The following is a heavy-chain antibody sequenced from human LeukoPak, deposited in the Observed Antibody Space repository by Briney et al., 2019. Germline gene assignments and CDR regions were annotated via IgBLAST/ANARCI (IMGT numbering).Heavy chain of an antibody. CDR1: GFTFSSYG. V-gene: IGHV3-30*18. D-gene: IGHD6-6*01. CDR2: ISYDGSNK. J-gene: IGHJ6*04. CDR3: AKDFRSSSGDV. Sequence: PGGSLRLSCAASGFTFSSYGMHWVRQAPGKGLERVAVISYDGSNKYYADSVKGRFTISRDNSKNTLYLQMNSLRAEDTAVYYCAKDFRSSSGDVWGKGTTVTVSS.